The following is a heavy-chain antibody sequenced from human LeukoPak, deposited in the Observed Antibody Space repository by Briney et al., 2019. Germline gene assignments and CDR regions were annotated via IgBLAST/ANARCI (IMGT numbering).Heavy chain of an antibody. V-gene: IGHV1-2*04. CDR2: INPNSGGT. Sequence: GASVKVSYKASGYTFTGYYMHWVRQAPGQGLEWMGWINPNSGGTNYAQKFQGWVTMTRDTSISTAYMELSRLRSDDTAVYYCAREAPLGFGELFFGYWGQGTLVTVSS. CDR3: AREAPLGFGELFFGY. D-gene: IGHD3-10*01. J-gene: IGHJ4*02. CDR1: GYTFTGYY.